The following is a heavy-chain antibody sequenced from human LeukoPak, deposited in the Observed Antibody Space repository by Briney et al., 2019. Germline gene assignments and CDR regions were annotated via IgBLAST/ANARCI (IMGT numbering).Heavy chain of an antibody. V-gene: IGHV4-59*08. CDR2: IYYSGST. Sequence: PSETLSLTCTGSGCSISSYYWSWIRQPPGKGLKWIGYIYYSGSTNYNPSLKSRVTISVDTSKNHFSLMLSPVTAADTAVYYCARHPSYGSGSYFQTPLYYFDYWGQGTLVTVSS. D-gene: IGHD3-10*01. CDR1: GCSISSYY. J-gene: IGHJ4*02. CDR3: ARHPSYGSGSYFQTPLYYFDY.